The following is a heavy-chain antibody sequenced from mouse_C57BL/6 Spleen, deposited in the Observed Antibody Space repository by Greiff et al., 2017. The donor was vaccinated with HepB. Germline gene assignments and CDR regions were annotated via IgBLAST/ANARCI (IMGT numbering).Heavy chain of an antibody. J-gene: IGHJ4*01. V-gene: IGHV1-26*01. CDR1: GYTFPDYY. Sequence: EVQLQQSGPELVKPGASVKISCKASGYTFPDYYMNWVKQSHGKSLEWIGDINPNNGGTSYNQKFKGKATLTVDKSSSTAYMELRSLTSEDSAVYYCARGDGMDYWGQGTSVTVSS. CDR3: ARGDGMDY. CDR2: INPNNGGT.